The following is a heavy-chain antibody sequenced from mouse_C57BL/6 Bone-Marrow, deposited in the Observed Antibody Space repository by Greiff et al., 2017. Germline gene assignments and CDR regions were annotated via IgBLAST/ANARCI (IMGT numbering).Heavy chain of an antibody. CDR1: GYTFTSYW. V-gene: IGHV1-61*01. CDR2: IYPSDSDT. J-gene: IGHJ4*01. Sequence: VQLQQPGAELVRPGSSVKLSCKASGYTFTSYWMDWVKQRPGQGLEWIGNIYPSDSDTHYNQKFKDKATLTVEKSSSTAYMQLSSRTCEDSAVYYCARVDYDDSYAIDYWGQGTTVTVSS. CDR3: ARVDYDDSYAIDY. D-gene: IGHD2-13*01.